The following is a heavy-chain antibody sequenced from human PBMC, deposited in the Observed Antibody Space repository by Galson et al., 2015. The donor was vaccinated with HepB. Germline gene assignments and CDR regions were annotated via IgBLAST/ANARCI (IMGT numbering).Heavy chain of an antibody. Sequence: SLRLSCAASGFTFGDYAMSWFRQAPGKGLEWVGFIRSKAYGGTTEYAASVKGRFTISRDDSKSIAYLQMNSLKTEDTAVYYCTRGLGSIAARYYYYYMDVWGKGTTVTVSS. CDR1: GFTFGDYA. D-gene: IGHD6-6*01. CDR2: IRSKAYGGTT. CDR3: TRGLGSIAARYYYYYMDV. J-gene: IGHJ6*03. V-gene: IGHV3-49*03.